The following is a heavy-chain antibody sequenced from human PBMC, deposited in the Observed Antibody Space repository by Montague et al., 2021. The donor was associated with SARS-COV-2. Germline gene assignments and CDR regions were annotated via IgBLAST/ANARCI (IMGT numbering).Heavy chain of an antibody. CDR2: INRDGTEE. V-gene: IGHV3-7*01. J-gene: IGHJ4*02. CDR3: AGDRGWQSYDS. D-gene: IGHD6-19*01. Sequence: SLRLSCAASGFTLRGYWMTWVRQAPGKGLEWVASINRDGTEESYVDSVRGRFTISRDNAQNSLVLQINRLRVEDTAVYYCAGDRGWQSYDSWGQGTLVIVSS. CDR1: GFTLRGYW.